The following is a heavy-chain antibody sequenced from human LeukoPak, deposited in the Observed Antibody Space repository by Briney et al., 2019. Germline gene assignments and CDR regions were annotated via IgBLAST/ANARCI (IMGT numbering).Heavy chain of an antibody. J-gene: IGHJ4*02. D-gene: IGHD6-19*01. CDR2: IYYSGST. CDR1: GGPISSYY. Sequence: SETLSLTCTVSGGPISSYYWGWIRQPPGKGLEWIGYIYYSGSTNYNPSLKSRVTISIDTSKTQFSLKLSSVTAADTAVYYCARGKAVAGPYFDYWGQGTLVTVSS. V-gene: IGHV4-59*08. CDR3: ARGKAVAGPYFDY.